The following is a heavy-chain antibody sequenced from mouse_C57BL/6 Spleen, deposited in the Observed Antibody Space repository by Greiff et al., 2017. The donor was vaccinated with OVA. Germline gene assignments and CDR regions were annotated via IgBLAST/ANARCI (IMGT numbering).Heavy chain of an antibody. D-gene: IGHD1-1*01. CDR3: ARSTPYYGSSAWFAY. Sequence: QVQLQQPGAELVKPGASVKLSCKASGYTFTSYWMHWVKQRPGQGLEWIGMIHPNSGSTNYNEKFKSKAKLTVDKSSSTAYMQLSSLTSEDSAVYYCARSTPYYGSSAWFAYWGQGTLVTVSA. CDR2: IHPNSGST. CDR1: GYTFTSYW. J-gene: IGHJ3*01. V-gene: IGHV1-64*01.